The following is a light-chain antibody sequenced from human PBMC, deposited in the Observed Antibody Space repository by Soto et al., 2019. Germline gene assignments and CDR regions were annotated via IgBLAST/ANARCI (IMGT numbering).Light chain of an antibody. Sequence: EIVLAQSPGTLSLSPGERAILSCRASQTISSNYLAWYQQKPGQAPRLLIYGASSRATGIPDRFSGSGSGTDFTLTISRLEPEDFAVYYCQQYGSSPFGGGTKVEIK. CDR3: QQYGSSP. J-gene: IGKJ4*01. CDR2: GAS. V-gene: IGKV3-20*01. CDR1: QTISSNY.